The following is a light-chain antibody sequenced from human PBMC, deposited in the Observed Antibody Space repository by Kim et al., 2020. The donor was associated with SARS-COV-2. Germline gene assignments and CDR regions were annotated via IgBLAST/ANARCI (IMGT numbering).Light chain of an antibody. CDR2: DTS. Sequence: QAVVTQEHSLTVSPGGTVTLTCGSSTGAVTSSHYPYWFQQKPGQAPRTLISDTSNKHSWTPARFSGSLLGGKAALTLSGAQPEDEAEYYCLLSYSGARVFGGGTQLTVL. CDR1: TGAVTSSHY. V-gene: IGLV7-46*01. J-gene: IGLJ3*02. CDR3: LLSYSGARV.